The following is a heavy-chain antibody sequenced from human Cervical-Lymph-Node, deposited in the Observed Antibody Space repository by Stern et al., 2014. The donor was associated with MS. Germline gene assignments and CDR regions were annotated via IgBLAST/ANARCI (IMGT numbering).Heavy chain of an antibody. D-gene: IGHD2-15*01. CDR2: INRDGSNT. V-gene: IGHV3-74*02. CDR3: ARICGGTACNVNS. CDR1: GFTFSSYW. J-gene: IGHJ4*02. Sequence: EVQLLESGGALVQPGGSLRLSCAASGFTFSSYWMHWVRQAPGKGLEWVSRINRDGSNTDYADSVKGRFTISRDNVKNTVFLQMNSLRAEDTAVYYCARICGGTACNVNSWGQGTLGTVSS.